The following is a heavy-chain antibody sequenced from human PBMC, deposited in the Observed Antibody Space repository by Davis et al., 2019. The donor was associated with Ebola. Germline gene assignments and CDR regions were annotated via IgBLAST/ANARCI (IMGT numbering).Heavy chain of an antibody. V-gene: IGHV7-4-1*02. J-gene: IGHJ4*02. Sequence: AASVTVSCKASGYTFTSYAMNWVRQAPGQGLEWMGWINTNTGNPTYAQGFTGRFVFSLDTSVSTAYLQISSLKAEDTAVYYCARNPPRDGSGKSFFDYWGQGTLVTVSS. CDR3: ARNPPRDGSGKSFFDY. CDR1: GYTFTSYA. CDR2: INTNTGNP. D-gene: IGHD3-10*01.